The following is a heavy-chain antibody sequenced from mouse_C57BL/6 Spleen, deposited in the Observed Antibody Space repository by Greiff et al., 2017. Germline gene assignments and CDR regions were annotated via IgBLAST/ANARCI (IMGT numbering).Heavy chain of an antibody. Sequence: VKLMESGPELVKPGASVKISCKASGYAFSSSWMNWVKQRPGKGLEWIGRIYPGDGDTNYNGKFKGKATLTADKSSSTAYMQLSSLTSEDSAVYFCARGTDGGRTHWGQGTTLTVSS. V-gene: IGHV1-82*01. CDR3: ARGTDGGRTH. CDR2: IYPGDGDT. CDR1: GYAFSSSW. J-gene: IGHJ2*01. D-gene: IGHD1-1*01.